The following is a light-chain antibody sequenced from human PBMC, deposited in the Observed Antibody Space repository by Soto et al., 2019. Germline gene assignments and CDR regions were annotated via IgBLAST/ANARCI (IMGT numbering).Light chain of an antibody. CDR1: STDVGGYNY. J-gene: IGLJ2*01. CDR2: NVS. V-gene: IGLV2-14*03. CDR3: NSYTASRSVV. Sequence: QSALTQPASVSGSPGQSITISCTGTSTDVGGYNYVSWYQQHPGKAPKLIIYNVSYRPSGVSDRFSGSKSANTASLTISGLQAEDEADYYCNSYTASRSVVFGGGTKVTVL.